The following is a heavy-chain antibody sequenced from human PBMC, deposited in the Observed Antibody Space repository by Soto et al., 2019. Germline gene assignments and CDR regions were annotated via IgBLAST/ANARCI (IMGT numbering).Heavy chain of an antibody. CDR1: GGSVSRGSYY. J-gene: IGHJ5*02. D-gene: IGHD3-3*01. Sequence: PSETLSLTCTVSGGSVSRGSYYWSWIRQPPGKGLEWIGYIYYSGSTNYNPSLKSRATISVDTSKNQFSLKLSSVTAADKAVYYCAKTRRSGYSYNWFDPWGQGTLVTVSS. V-gene: IGHV4-61*01. CDR3: AKTRRSGYSYNWFDP. CDR2: IYYSGST.